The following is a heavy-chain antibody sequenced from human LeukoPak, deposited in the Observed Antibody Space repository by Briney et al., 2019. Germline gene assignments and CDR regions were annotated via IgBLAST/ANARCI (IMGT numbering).Heavy chain of an antibody. Sequence: ASVKVSCKASGYTFTSDGISWVRQAPGQGLEWMGWISAYNGNTNYAQKLQGRVTMTTDTSTSTAYMELRSLRSDDTAVYYCARDLDLGATGNVGYWGQGTLVTVSS. V-gene: IGHV1-18*01. CDR2: ISAYNGNT. J-gene: IGHJ4*02. CDR1: GYTFTSDG. CDR3: ARDLDLGATGNVGY. D-gene: IGHD1-26*01.